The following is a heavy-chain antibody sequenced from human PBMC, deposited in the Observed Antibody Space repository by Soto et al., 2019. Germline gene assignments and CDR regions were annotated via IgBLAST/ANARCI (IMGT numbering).Heavy chain of an antibody. V-gene: IGHV4-31*03. Sequence: PSETLSLTCTVSSGSLSSGGYYWNWIRQQPVKGLEWSGNNYFTGINYSTPSLKRRITLTVDTSKSQFSLELRSVTAADTAIYYCARAPPYHYVNWFDLWGPGVLVTVSS. J-gene: IGHJ5*02. D-gene: IGHD3-16*01. CDR2: NYFTGIN. CDR1: SGSLSSGGYY. CDR3: ARAPPYHYVNWFDL.